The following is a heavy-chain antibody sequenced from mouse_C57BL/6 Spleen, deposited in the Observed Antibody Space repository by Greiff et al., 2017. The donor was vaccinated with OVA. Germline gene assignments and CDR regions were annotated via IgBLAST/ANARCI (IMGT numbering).Heavy chain of an antibody. Sequence: DVKLVESEGGLVQPGSSMKLSCTASGFPFSDYYMAWVRQVPEKGLEWIANITYDGSSTYYLDSLKSRFIISRDNAKNIRYLQMSSLKSEDTATYYCARLWYFDVGGTGTTVTVSS. CDR1: GFPFSDYY. CDR3: ARLWYFDV. CDR2: ITYDGSST. V-gene: IGHV5-16*01. J-gene: IGHJ1*03.